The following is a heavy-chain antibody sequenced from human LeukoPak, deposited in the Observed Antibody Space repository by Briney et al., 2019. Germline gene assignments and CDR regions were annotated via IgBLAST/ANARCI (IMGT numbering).Heavy chain of an antibody. CDR2: IIPIFGTA. CDR3: ARENHSSGYWGSHWYLDL. J-gene: IGHJ2*01. V-gene: IGHV1-69*05. D-gene: IGHD3-22*01. Sequence: SVKVSCKASGGTFSSYAISWVRQAPGQGLEWMGGIIPIFGTANYAQNFQARVTFTRDTSASTVHVELSSLRSEDTAVYYCARENHSSGYWGSHWYLDLWGRGTLVTVST. CDR1: GGTFSSYA.